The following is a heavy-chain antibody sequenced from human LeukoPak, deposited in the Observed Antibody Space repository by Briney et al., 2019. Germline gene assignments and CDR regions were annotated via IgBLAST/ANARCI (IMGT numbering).Heavy chain of an antibody. Sequence: GGSLRLSCAASGFTFSSYWMHWVRQAPGKGLVWVSRVSSDGSSVTYADSVKGRFTISRDDSKNTLYLQMNSLKTEDTAVYYCTTDRVGISVSEGDYWGQGTLVTVSS. V-gene: IGHV3-74*01. D-gene: IGHD5/OR15-5a*01. CDR3: TTDRVGISVSEGDY. CDR1: GFTFSSYW. J-gene: IGHJ4*02. CDR2: VSSDGSSV.